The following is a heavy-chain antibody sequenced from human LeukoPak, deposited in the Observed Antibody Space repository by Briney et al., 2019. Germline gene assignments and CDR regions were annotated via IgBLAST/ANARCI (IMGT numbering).Heavy chain of an antibody. CDR3: ARHPATGYSGYVGVDYYGMDV. CDR1: GNNFNNYW. Sequence: GDSLKISCKGSGNNFNNYWIAWVRQMPGKGLEWMGIVYLGDSDTRYSPSFQGQVTISADKSISTAYLQWSSLKASDTAMYYCARHPATGYSGYVGVDYYGMDVWGQGTTVTVSS. CDR2: VYLGDSDT. J-gene: IGHJ6*02. V-gene: IGHV5-51*01. D-gene: IGHD5-12*01.